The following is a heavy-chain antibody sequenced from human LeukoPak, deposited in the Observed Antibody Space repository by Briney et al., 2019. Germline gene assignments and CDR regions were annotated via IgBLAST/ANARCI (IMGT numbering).Heavy chain of an antibody. Sequence: SETLSLTCAVYGGSFSGYYWSWIRQPPGKGLEWIGEINHSGSTNYNPSLKSRVTISVDTSKNQLSLKLSSVTAADTAVYYCARDPFGGVIVTYWGQGTLVTVSS. V-gene: IGHV4-34*01. J-gene: IGHJ4*02. CDR1: GGSFSGYY. CDR2: INHSGST. D-gene: IGHD3-16*02. CDR3: ARDPFGGVIVTY.